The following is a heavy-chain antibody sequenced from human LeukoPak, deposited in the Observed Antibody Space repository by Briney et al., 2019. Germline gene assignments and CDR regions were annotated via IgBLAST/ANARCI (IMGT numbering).Heavy chain of an antibody. J-gene: IGHJ4*02. V-gene: IGHV1-24*01. Sequence: ASVKVSCKVSGYTLTELSMHWVRQAPGKGLEWMGGFDPEDGETIYAQEFQGRVTMTEDTSTDTAYMELSSLRSDDTAVYYCATGPYYYDSSGYRFDYWGQGTLVTVSS. CDR1: GYTLTELS. CDR3: ATGPYYYDSSGYRFDY. CDR2: FDPEDGET. D-gene: IGHD3-22*01.